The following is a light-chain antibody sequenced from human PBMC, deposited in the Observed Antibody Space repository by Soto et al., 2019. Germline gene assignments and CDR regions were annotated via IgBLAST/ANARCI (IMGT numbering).Light chain of an antibody. CDR2: GAS. V-gene: IGKV1-27*01. CDR3: QKYDSAPQA. CDR1: QGIIDY. J-gene: IGKJ1*01. Sequence: DIQMTQSPSSLSASVGDRVTITCRASQGIIDYLAWYQQKPGKSPKLLIYGASTLHSGVPSRFSGSGAGTDCSLTISSLQPEDVATYYWQKYDSAPQAFRPGTKVEVQ.